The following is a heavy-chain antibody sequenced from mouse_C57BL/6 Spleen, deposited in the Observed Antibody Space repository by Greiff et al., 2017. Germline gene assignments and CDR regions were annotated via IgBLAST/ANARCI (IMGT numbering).Heavy chain of an antibody. CDR3: TVLITTVEAMDY. V-gene: IGHV6-3*01. CDR1: GFTFSNYW. Sequence: EVMLVESGGGLVQPGGSMKLSCVASGFTFSNYWMNWVRQSPEKGLEWVAQIRLKSDNYATHYAESVKGRFTISRDDSKSSVYLQMNNLRAEDTGIYYCTVLITTVEAMDYWGQGTSVTVSS. J-gene: IGHJ4*01. CDR2: IRLKSDNYAT. D-gene: IGHD1-1*01.